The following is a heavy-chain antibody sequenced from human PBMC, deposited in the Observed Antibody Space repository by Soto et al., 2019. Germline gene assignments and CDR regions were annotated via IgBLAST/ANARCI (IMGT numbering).Heavy chain of an antibody. D-gene: IGHD3-16*01. CDR1: GFTYSNYV. Sequence: GGSLRLSCAASGFTYSNYVMSWVRQAPGMGLEWVSVISASGGTTFCADSVKGRFTISRDNSENTLYLQMNSLRAEDTAIYYCARRGSGTAGGGTRLYYFEYWGQGTLVTVSS. J-gene: IGHJ4*02. CDR2: ISASGGTT. V-gene: IGHV3-23*01. CDR3: ARRGSGTAGGGTRLYYFEY.